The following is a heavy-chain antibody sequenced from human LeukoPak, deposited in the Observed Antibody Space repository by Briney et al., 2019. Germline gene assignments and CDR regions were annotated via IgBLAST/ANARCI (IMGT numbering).Heavy chain of an antibody. CDR1: GYTFSSYG. D-gene: IGHD6-19*01. CDR2: ISTYNGNT. Sequence: ASVKVSCKASGYTFSSYGISWVRQAPGQGLEWMGWISTYNGNTNYAQKLQGRVTMTTDTSTSTAYMELRSLRSDDTAVYYCARAPEYSSGWYNYYYYYYMDVWGKGTTVTVSS. CDR3: ARAPEYSSGWYNYYYYYYMDV. V-gene: IGHV1-18*01. J-gene: IGHJ6*03.